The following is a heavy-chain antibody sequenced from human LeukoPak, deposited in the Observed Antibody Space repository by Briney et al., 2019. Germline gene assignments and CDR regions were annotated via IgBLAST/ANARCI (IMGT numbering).Heavy chain of an antibody. CDR2: IKQDGSEK. CDR3: ARDQEYYYDSSGYYYDY. J-gene: IGHJ4*02. CDR1: GFTFSSYW. V-gene: IGHV3-7*01. D-gene: IGHD3-22*01. Sequence: GGSLRLYCAASGFTFSSYWMSWVRQAPGKGLEWVANIKQDGSEKYYVDSVKGRFTISRDNAKNSLYLQMNSLRAEDTAVYYCARDQEYYYDSSGYYYDYWGQGTLVTVSS.